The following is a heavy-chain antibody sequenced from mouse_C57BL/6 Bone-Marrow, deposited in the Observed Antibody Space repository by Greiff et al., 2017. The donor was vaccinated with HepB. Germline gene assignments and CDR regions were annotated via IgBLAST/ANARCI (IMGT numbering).Heavy chain of an antibody. J-gene: IGHJ4*01. D-gene: IGHD1-1*01. CDR2: INYDGSST. CDR1: GFTFSDYY. CDR3: ARREGFTDYAMDY. V-gene: IGHV5-16*01. Sequence: EVQLVESEGGLVQPGSSMKLSCTASGFTFSDYYMAWVRQVPEKGLEWVANINYDGSSTYYLDSLKSRFIISRDNAKNILYLQMSSLKSEDTATYYCARREGFTDYAMDYWGQGTSVTVSS.